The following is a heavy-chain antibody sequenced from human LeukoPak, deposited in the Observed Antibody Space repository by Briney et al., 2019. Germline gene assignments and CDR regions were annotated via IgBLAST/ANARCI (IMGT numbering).Heavy chain of an antibody. Sequence: ASVKVSCKASGYTFASYDINWVRQATGQGLEWMGWMNPNSGNTGYVQKFQGRVTMTRNTSISTAYMELSSLRSEDTAVYYCARAVYHIAAAEDYWGQGTLVTVSS. J-gene: IGHJ4*02. CDR3: ARAVYHIAAAEDY. CDR2: MNPNSGNT. CDR1: GYTFASYD. V-gene: IGHV1-8*01. D-gene: IGHD6-13*01.